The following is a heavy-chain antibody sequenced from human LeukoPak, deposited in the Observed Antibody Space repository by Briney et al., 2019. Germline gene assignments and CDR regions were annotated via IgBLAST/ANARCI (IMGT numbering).Heavy chain of an antibody. V-gene: IGHV4-31*03. Sequence: PSQTLSLTCTVSGGSISSGGYYWRWIRQHPGKGLEWIGYIYYSGSTYYNPPLKSRVTISVDTSKNQSSLKLSSVTAADTAVYYCARTPSSGWLYYFDYWGQGTLVTVSS. CDR1: GGSISSGGYY. J-gene: IGHJ4*02. CDR3: ARTPSSGWLYYFDY. D-gene: IGHD6-19*01. CDR2: IYYSGST.